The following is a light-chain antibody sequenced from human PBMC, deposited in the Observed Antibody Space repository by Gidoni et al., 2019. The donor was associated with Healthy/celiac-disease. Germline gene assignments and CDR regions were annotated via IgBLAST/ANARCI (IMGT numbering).Light chain of an antibody. J-gene: IGKJ4*02. Sequence: DIQMPQSPSSVSAPVGDRVTITCRASQGISSWLAWYQQKPGKAPKLLSYAASSLQSGVPSRDSGSGSGTDFNLTMRSLQPEDFTTDYCQQANSFHPRTFGGGTKVEIK. CDR1: QGISSW. CDR3: QQANSFHPRT. V-gene: IGKV1D-12*01. CDR2: AAS.